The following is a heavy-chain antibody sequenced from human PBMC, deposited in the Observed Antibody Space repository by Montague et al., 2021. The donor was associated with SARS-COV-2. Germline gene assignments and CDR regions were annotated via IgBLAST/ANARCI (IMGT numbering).Heavy chain of an antibody. D-gene: IGHD2-21*02. Sequence: SETLSLTCTVSGGSITSSAYYWSWIRQSPGKGLEWIGTIYYSGNTYSNPSLKSRLTISMDTSKSTVSLKLNSVTAADTAVYFCASLGSPAYCGGDCYLRDYGMDVWGQGTAVTVSS. CDR1: GGSITSSAYY. V-gene: IGHV4-39*01. CDR3: ASLGSPAYCGGDCYLRDYGMDV. J-gene: IGHJ6*02. CDR2: IYYSGNT.